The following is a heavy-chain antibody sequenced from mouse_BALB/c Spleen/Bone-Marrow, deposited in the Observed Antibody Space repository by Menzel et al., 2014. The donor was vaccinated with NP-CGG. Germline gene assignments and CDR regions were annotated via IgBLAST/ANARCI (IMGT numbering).Heavy chain of an antibody. Sequence: QVQLKDSGPGLVQPSQSLSITCTVSGFSLTTYGVHWVRQSPGKGLEWLGVIWSGGSTDYNAAFISRLSITKDNSKSQVFFKMNSLQANDTAIYYCARNLYYGSSLYAMDYWGQGTSVTVSS. CDR1: GFSLTTYG. D-gene: IGHD1-1*01. V-gene: IGHV2-2*02. J-gene: IGHJ4*01. CDR3: ARNLYYGSSLYAMDY. CDR2: IWSGGST.